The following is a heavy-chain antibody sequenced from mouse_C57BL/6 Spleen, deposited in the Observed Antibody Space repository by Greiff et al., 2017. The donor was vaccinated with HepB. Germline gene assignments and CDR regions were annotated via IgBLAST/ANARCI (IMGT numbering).Heavy chain of an antibody. D-gene: IGHD3-2*02. V-gene: IGHV1-15*01. J-gene: IGHJ2*01. CDR2: IDPETGGT. Sequence: VQLQQSGAELVGPGASVTLSCKASGYTFTDYEMHWVKQTPVHGLEWIGAIDPETGGTAYNQKFKGKAILTADKSSSTAYMELRSLTSEDSAVYYCTRGVGAQATDYWGQGTTLTVSS. CDR1: GYTFTDYE. CDR3: TRGVGAQATDY.